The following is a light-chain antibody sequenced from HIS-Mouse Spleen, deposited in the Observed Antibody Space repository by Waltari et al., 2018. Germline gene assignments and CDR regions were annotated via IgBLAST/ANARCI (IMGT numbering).Light chain of an antibody. CDR1: SSHVGGYNY. J-gene: IGLJ2*01. V-gene: IGLV2-11*01. Sequence: QSALTQPRSVSGSPGPSVTISCTGTSSHVGGYNYVSWYQPHPGKAPKLMIYDVSKRPSGVPDRFSGSKSGNTASLTISGLQAEDEADYYCCSYAGSYTLVFGGGTKLTVL. CDR2: DVS. CDR3: CSYAGSYTLV.